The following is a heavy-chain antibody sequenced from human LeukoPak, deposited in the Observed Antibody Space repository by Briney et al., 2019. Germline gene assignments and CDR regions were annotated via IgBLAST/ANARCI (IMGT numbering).Heavy chain of an antibody. Sequence: SQTLSLTCTVSGGSISSGGYYWSWIRQPPGKGLEWIGYIYHSGSTYYNPSLKSRVTISVDRSKNQFSLKLSSVIAADTAVYYCARASLTIVVVPAAKDAFDIWGQGTMVTVSS. CDR3: ARASLTIVVVPAAKDAFDI. CDR1: GGSISSGGYY. V-gene: IGHV4-30-2*01. D-gene: IGHD2-2*01. J-gene: IGHJ3*02. CDR2: IYHSGST.